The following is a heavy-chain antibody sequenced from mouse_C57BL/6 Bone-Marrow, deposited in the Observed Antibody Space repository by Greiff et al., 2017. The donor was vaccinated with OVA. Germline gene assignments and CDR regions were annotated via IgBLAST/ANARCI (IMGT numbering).Heavy chain of an antibody. CDR3: AREGDCYFSYWYFDV. CDR2: IYPRSGNT. Sequence: VQLQQSGAELARPGASVKLSCKASGYTFTSYGISWVKQRTGQGLEWIGEIYPRSGNTYYNEKFKGKATLTADKSSSTAYMELRSLTSEYSAVYFCAREGDCYFSYWYFDVWGTGTTVTVSS. J-gene: IGHJ1*03. V-gene: IGHV1-81*01. D-gene: IGHD2-3*01. CDR1: GYTFTSYG.